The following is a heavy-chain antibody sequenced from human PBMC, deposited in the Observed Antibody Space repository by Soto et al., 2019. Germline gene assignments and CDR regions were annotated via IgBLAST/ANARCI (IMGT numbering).Heavy chain of an antibody. D-gene: IGHD3-3*01. CDR3: ARDQAGTIFGLPALYYCMDV. Sequence: QVRLQESGPGLVKPSETLSLTCTVSDDSISSYYWSWIRQVPGTGLERIGYTHYTGSTNSNPSLKSRSTMSVDTSKYQFSLRLTFVTAGDTAVYYGARDQAGTIFGLPALYYCMDVWGKGTTVIVSS. J-gene: IGHJ6*03. CDR1: DDSISSYY. V-gene: IGHV4-59*01. CDR2: THYTGST.